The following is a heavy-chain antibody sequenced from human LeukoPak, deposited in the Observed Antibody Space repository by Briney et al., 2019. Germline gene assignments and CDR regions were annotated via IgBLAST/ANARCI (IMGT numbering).Heavy chain of an antibody. CDR1: GGSISSGDYY. Sequence: SQTLSLTCTVSGGSISSGDYYWSWIRQPPGKGLEWIGYIYYSGSTYYNPSLKSRVTISVDTSKNQFSLKLSSVTAADTAVYYCARRVIVGDAFDIWGQGTMVTVSS. D-gene: IGHD2/OR15-2a*01. J-gene: IGHJ3*02. V-gene: IGHV4-30-4*01. CDR3: ARRVIVGDAFDI. CDR2: IYYSGST.